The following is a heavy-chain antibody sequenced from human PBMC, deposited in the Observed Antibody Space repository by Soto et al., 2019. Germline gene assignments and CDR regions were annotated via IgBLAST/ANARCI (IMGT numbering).Heavy chain of an antibody. Sequence: EVQLVESGGGLVKPGGSLRLSCAASGFTFSSYSMNWVRQAPGKGLAWVSSISSSSSYIYYADSVKGRFSISGDNAKTSLYLQMNSLRAEDTAVYYCARDQPGYSYGYGLGYWGQGTLVTVSS. CDR1: GFTFSSYS. CDR3: ARDQPGYSYGYGLGY. J-gene: IGHJ4*02. CDR2: ISSSSSYI. D-gene: IGHD5-18*01. V-gene: IGHV3-21*06.